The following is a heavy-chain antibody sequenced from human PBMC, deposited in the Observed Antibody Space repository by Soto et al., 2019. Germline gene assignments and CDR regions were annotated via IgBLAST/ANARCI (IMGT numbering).Heavy chain of an antibody. V-gene: IGHV3-48*02. Sequence: EVQLVESGGGLVQPGGSLRLSCAASGFTFSSYSMNWVRQAPGKGLEWVSYISSSSSTIYYADSVKGRFTISRDNAKNALYLQMNSLRDEDTAVYYCEIDPGYSYGPPDYWGPGTLVTVSS. CDR2: ISSSSSTI. J-gene: IGHJ4*02. CDR1: GFTFSSYS. CDR3: EIDPGYSYGPPDY. D-gene: IGHD5-18*01.